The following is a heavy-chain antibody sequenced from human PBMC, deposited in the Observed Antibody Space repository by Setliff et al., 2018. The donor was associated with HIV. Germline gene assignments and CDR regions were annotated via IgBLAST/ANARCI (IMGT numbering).Heavy chain of an antibody. Sequence: TLSLPCSVSGGSINSDNYYWGWIRQAPGKGLEWIGCIYYSGTTYYNPSLRGRVTISVDRSSNQFPLTLNSVTAADTATYYCASRGIVVVTMIMPDEFFVLGGHGTLVTAPQ. J-gene: IGHJ1*01. D-gene: IGHD2-21*02. CDR3: ASRGIVVVTMIMPDEFFVL. V-gene: IGHV4-39*01. CDR2: IYYSGTT. CDR1: GGSINSDNYY.